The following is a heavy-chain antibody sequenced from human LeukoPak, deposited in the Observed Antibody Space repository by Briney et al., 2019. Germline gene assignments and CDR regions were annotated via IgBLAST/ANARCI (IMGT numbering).Heavy chain of an antibody. V-gene: IGHV1-2*02. CDR1: LYTHTAYL. CDR2: SNANRGGK. J-gene: IGHJ6*03. CDR3: ARDRYQLPKYYYMGV. D-gene: IGHD2-2*01. Sequence: GSVNVSCQASLYTHTAYLIHWVSQAAGQEGEGMGWSNANRGGKNYAQKVGGRVTMPRHMSISTAYMELSRLRSDDAAVYYCARDRYQLPKYYYMGVWGKGTTVTVSS.